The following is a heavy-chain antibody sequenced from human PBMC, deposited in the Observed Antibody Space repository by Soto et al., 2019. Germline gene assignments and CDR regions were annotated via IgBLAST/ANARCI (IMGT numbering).Heavy chain of an antibody. CDR1: GFSFSTYP. V-gene: IGHV3-23*01. J-gene: IGHJ6*02. CDR3: AKILSTVTTYYYGMDA. CDR2: ISGSGDKT. Sequence: GGSLRLSCSASGFSFSTYPMVWVRQAPGKRLEAVSSISGSGDKTYYNDTVKARFTNSRSNTKNTVDVQMNSLRPWDTAVYYSAKILSTVTTYYYGMDAWGQGTTVTVSS. D-gene: IGHD4-17*01.